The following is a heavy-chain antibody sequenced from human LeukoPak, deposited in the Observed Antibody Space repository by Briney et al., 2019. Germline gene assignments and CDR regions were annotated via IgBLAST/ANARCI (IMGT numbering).Heavy chain of an antibody. D-gene: IGHD6-13*01. CDR3: AKDWPSEWQQLPDYDAFDI. CDR2: INSGGST. V-gene: IGHV3-23*01. J-gene: IGHJ3*02. Sequence: GGSLRLSCAASGFTFSTYAMSWVRQAPGKGLGWVSAINSGGSTYYADSLKGRFTISRGNSKNTLYLQMNSLRADDTAVYYCAKDWPSEWQQLPDYDAFDIWGQGTMVTVSS. CDR1: GFTFSTYA.